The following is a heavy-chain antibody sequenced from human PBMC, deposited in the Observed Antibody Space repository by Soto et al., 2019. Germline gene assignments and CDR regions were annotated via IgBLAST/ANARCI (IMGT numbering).Heavy chain of an antibody. CDR1: GYTLAELS. Sequence: AAVKVSCKVSGYTLAELSMHWVRQAPGKGLEWMGGFDPEDGETIYAQKYQGRVTMTEDTSTDTAYMELSSLRSEDAAVYYCATGSRGSSEIFGVPHFQNAFHTWR. CDR2: FDPEDGET. J-gene: IGHJ3*02. V-gene: IGHV1-24*01. D-gene: IGHD3-3*01. CDR3: ATGSRGSSEIFGVPHFQNAFHT.